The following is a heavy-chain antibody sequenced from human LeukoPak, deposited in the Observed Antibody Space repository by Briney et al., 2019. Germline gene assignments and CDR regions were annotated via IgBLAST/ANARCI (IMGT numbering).Heavy chain of an antibody. CDR3: ARRHSSSSDY. Sequence: GESLKISCKGSGYTFITSWIGWLRQMPGKGLEWMGIIYPADSDTRYSPSFQGQVTISADKSISTAYLQWSSLKASDAAMYYCARRHSSSSDYWGQGTLVTVSS. CDR1: GYTFITSW. V-gene: IGHV5-51*01. D-gene: IGHD6-6*01. CDR2: IYPADSDT. J-gene: IGHJ4*02.